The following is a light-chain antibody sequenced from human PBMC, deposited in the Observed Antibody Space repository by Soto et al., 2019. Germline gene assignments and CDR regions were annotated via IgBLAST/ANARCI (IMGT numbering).Light chain of an antibody. CDR3: QQYNSLIT. V-gene: IGKV1-5*03. J-gene: IGKJ5*01. CDR1: QSISSW. CDR2: KAS. Sequence: DIQMTQSPSTLSASVGDRVTITCRASQSISSWLAWYQQKPGKAPKLLIYKASSLESGVPSRFSGSGSGTEFTLTISSLQPDDFATYYCQQYNSLITFGQGTRLET.